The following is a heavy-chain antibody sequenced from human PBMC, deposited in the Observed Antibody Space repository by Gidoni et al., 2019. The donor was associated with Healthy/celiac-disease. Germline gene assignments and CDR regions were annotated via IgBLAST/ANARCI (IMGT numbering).Heavy chain of an antibody. CDR3: ARIAAQSGYFDY. Sequence: QVQLQESGPGLVKPSETLSLTCTVSGGSVSSGSYYWSWIRQPPGKGLEWIGYIYYSGSTNYNPSLKSRVTISVDTSKNQFSLKLSSVTAADTAVYYCARIAAQSGYFDYWGQGTLVTVSS. V-gene: IGHV4-61*01. D-gene: IGHD2-15*01. CDR1: GGSVSSGSYY. CDR2: IYYSGST. J-gene: IGHJ4*02.